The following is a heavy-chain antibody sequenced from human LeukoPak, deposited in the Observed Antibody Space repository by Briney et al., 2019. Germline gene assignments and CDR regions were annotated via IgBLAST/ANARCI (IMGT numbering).Heavy chain of an antibody. Sequence: SETLSLTCTVSGGFINSYYWSWIRQPAGKGLEWIGRVYTSGTTNYNPSLKSRITMSVDTSKNQFSLKLTSVTAADTAVYYCARHNGFDRGYYYYMDVWGKGTTVTVSS. CDR1: GGFINSYY. D-gene: IGHD3-9*01. CDR3: ARHNGFDRGYYYYMDV. J-gene: IGHJ6*03. V-gene: IGHV4-4*07. CDR2: VYTSGTT.